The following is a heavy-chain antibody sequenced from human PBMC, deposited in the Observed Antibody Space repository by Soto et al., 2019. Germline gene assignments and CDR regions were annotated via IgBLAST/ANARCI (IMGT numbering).Heavy chain of an antibody. CDR3: ASYYDLWVFHY. Sequence: SETLSLTCTVSGGSIRSYYWSWIRQPPGKGLEWIGSIYYSGSTFFNPSLKSRVTISADTSKNQFSLKLNSVTAADTAVYYCASYYDLWVFHYWGQGTLVTVSS. CDR1: GGSIRSYY. CDR2: IYYSGST. D-gene: IGHD3-3*01. J-gene: IGHJ4*02. V-gene: IGHV4-59*05.